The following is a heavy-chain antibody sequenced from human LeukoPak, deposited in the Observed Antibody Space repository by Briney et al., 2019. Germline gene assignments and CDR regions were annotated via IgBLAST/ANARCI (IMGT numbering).Heavy chain of an antibody. CDR2: INTDESST. V-gene: IGHV3-74*01. J-gene: IGHJ4*02. CDR3: ARVSSSSWWALDY. CDR1: GFTFSSYW. Sequence: PGGSLRLSCAASGFTFSSYWMHWVRQAPGKGLVWVSRINTDESSTSYADSVKGRFTISRDNAKNTLYLQMNSLRAEDTAVYYCARVSSSSWWALDYWGQGTLVTVSS. D-gene: IGHD6-13*01.